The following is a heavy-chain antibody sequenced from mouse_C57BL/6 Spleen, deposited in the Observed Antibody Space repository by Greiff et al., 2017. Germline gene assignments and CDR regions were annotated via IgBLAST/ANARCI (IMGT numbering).Heavy chain of an antibody. Sequence: QVQLKQSGAELARPGASVKLSCKASGYTFTSYGISWVKQRTGQGLEWIGEIYPRSGNTYYNEKFKGKATLTADKSSSTAYMELRSLTSEDSAVYFCARGAAYWGQGTLVTVSA. J-gene: IGHJ3*01. CDR1: GYTFTSYG. CDR2: IYPRSGNT. CDR3: ARGAAY. V-gene: IGHV1-81*01.